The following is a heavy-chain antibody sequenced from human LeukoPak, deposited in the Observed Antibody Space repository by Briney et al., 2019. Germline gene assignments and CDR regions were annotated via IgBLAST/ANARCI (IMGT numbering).Heavy chain of an antibody. CDR1: GGSINRSTW. V-gene: IGHV4-4*02. J-gene: IGHJ4*02. D-gene: IGHD4-17*01. CDR3: ARDSYGDYVFDY. Sequence: SETLSLTCTVSGGSINRSTWWSWVRQSPGKGPEWIGEIFHSGITSYNPSLKSRVTISVDTSKNQFSLKLSSVTAADTAVYYCARDSYGDYVFDYWGQGTLVTVSS. CDR2: IFHSGIT.